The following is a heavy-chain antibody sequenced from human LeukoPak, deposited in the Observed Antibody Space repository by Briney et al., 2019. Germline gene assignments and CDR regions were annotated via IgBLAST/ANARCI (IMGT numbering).Heavy chain of an antibody. CDR1: GFTFSGSA. Sequence: GGSLRLSCAASGFTFSGSAMHWVRQASGKGLEWVGRIRSKANSYATAYAASVKGRFTISRDDSKNTAYLQMNSLKTEDTAVYYCTRPARPNRLLWFGESRDHFDYWGQGTLVTVSS. V-gene: IGHV3-73*01. CDR2: IRSKANSYAT. CDR3: TRPARPNRLLWFGESRDHFDY. D-gene: IGHD3-10*01. J-gene: IGHJ4*02.